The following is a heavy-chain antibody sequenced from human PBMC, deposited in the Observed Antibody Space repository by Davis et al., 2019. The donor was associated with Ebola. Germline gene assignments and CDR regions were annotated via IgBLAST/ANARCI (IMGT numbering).Heavy chain of an antibody. J-gene: IGHJ4*02. CDR3: ARDSRFLEWLLYWQY. V-gene: IGHV3-74*01. CDR1: GFTFSSYW. D-gene: IGHD3-3*01. CDR2: INSDGSSI. Sequence: PGGSLRLSCAASGFTFSSYWMHWVRQAPGKGLVWVSRINSDGSSINYADSVKGRFSISRDNAKNSLYLQMNSLRAEDTAVYYCARDSRFLEWLLYWQYWGQGTLVTVSS.